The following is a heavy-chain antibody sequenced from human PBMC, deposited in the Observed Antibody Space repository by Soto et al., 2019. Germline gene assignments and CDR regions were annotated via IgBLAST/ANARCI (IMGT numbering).Heavy chain of an antibody. V-gene: IGHV4-61*01. J-gene: IGHJ4*02. Sequence: SETLSLTCTVSGGSVSSGNYYWSWIRQPPGKGLEWIGYLYYTGSTNYNPSLKSRVTISVDASKNQFSLRLSSLTAADTAVYYCARSMHYSDGSNYSPFDYWGQGTLVTVSS. CDR3: ARSMHYSDGSNYSPFDY. CDR2: LYYTGST. CDR1: GGSVSSGNYY. D-gene: IGHD3-22*01.